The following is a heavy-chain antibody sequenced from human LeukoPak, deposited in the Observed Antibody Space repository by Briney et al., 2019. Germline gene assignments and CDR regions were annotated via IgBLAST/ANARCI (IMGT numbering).Heavy chain of an antibody. Sequence: GGSLRLSCAASGFTFSIYDLSWVRQAPGKGLECVSAITRGVGSTYYADSVKGRFTISRDNSKNALYLQMNNLRVDDTAVYYCAKKGQADDDGKPDWGQGTLVTVSS. D-gene: IGHD1-1*01. CDR2: ITRGVGST. CDR1: GFTFSIYD. CDR3: AKKGQADDDGKPD. V-gene: IGHV3-23*01. J-gene: IGHJ4*02.